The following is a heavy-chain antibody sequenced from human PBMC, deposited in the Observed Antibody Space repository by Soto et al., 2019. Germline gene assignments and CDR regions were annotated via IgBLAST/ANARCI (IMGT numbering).Heavy chain of an antibody. V-gene: IGHV3-21*01. J-gene: IGHJ3*02. Sequence: EVQLVESGGGLVKPGGSLRLSCAASGFTFSSYSMNWVRQAPGKGLEWVSSISSSSSYIYYADSVKGRFTISRDNAKNSLYLQMNSLRAEDTAVYYCAIGRYDFWSGYYHFDIWGQGTMVTVSS. CDR3: AIGRYDFWSGYYHFDI. D-gene: IGHD3-3*01. CDR1: GFTFSSYS. CDR2: ISSSSSYI.